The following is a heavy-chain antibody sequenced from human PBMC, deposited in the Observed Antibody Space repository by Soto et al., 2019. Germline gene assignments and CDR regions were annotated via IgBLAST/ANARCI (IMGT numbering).Heavy chain of an antibody. CDR3: ARDGRHYDFWSGYPDYGMDV. Sequence: SLRLSCAASGFTFSSYSMNWVRQAPGKGLEWVSYISSSSSTIYYADSVKGRFTISRDNAKNSLYLQMNSLRDEDTAVYYCARDGRHYDFWSGYPDYGMDVWGQGTTVTVSS. J-gene: IGHJ6*02. CDR2: ISSSSSTI. V-gene: IGHV3-48*02. CDR1: GFTFSSYS. D-gene: IGHD3-3*01.